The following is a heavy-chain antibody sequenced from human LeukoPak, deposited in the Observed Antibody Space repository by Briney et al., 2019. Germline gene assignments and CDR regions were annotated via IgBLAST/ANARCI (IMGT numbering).Heavy chain of an antibody. CDR3: ARDRRVWGAVAGSGYNN. J-gene: IGHJ4*02. D-gene: IGHD6-19*01. Sequence: GGSLRLSCAASGFTFSSYSMNWVRQAPGKGLEWVSSISSSSSYIYYADSLKGRFTISRDNAKNSLYLQMNSLRAEDTAVYYCARDRRVWGAVAGSGYNNWGQGTLVTVSS. CDR2: ISSSSSYI. V-gene: IGHV3-21*01. CDR1: GFTFSSYS.